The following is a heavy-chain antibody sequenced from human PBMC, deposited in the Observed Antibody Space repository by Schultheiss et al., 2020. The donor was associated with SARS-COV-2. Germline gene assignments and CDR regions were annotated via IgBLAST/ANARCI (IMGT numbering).Heavy chain of an antibody. CDR1: GGSISSGGYY. Sequence: SQTLSLTCTVSGGSISSGGYYWSWIRQHPGKGLEWIGYIYYTGSTNYNPSLNSRVTISVDTSKNQFSLKLSSVTAADTAVYYCARFDGYLIDYWGQGTLVTVSS. CDR2: IYYTGST. D-gene: IGHD3-22*01. CDR3: ARFDGYLIDY. J-gene: IGHJ4*02. V-gene: IGHV4-61*08.